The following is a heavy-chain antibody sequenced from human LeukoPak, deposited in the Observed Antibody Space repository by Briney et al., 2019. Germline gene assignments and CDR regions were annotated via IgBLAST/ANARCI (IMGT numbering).Heavy chain of an antibody. D-gene: IGHD6-19*01. Sequence: ASVKVSCTASGYTFTTYGISWVRQAPGQGLEWMGWISTYSGNTNYAQKLQGRVTMTTDTSTSTAYMELRSLRSDDTAVYYCARAKTSSGYYVYWGQGTLVTVSS. J-gene: IGHJ4*02. CDR1: GYTFTTYG. V-gene: IGHV1-18*01. CDR2: ISTYSGNT. CDR3: ARAKTSSGYYVY.